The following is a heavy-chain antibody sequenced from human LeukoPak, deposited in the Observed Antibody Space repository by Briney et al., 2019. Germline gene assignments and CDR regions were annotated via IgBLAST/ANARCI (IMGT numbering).Heavy chain of an antibody. D-gene: IGHD3-3*01. V-gene: IGHV1-69*05. CDR3: ARGAIFGVVRELNP. CDR1: GGTFGSYA. J-gene: IGHJ5*02. CDR2: IIPIFGTA. Sequence: ASVKVSCKASGGTFGSYAISWVRQAPGQGLEWMGGIIPIFGTANYAQKFQGRVTITTDESTSTAYMELSSLRSEDTAVYYCARGAIFGVVRELNPWGQGTLVTVSS.